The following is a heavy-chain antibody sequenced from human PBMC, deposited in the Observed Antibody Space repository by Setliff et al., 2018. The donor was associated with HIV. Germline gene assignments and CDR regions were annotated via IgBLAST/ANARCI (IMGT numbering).Heavy chain of an antibody. Sequence: SETLSLTCTVSGDSISTYCWIWIRQPPGKGLEWIGRIYTSGSTNYNPSLKSRVTISVDTSKKQFSLKVNSVTAADTAVYYCARAPFYSGYDSHDSSGYYLDAFDIWGPGTMVTVSS. CDR3: ARAPFYSGYDSHDSSGYYLDAFDI. D-gene: IGHD3-22*01. CDR1: GDSISTYC. V-gene: IGHV4-4*08. CDR2: IYTSGST. J-gene: IGHJ3*02.